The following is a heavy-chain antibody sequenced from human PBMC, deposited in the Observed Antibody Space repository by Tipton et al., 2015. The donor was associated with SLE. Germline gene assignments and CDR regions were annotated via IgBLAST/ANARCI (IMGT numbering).Heavy chain of an antibody. CDR2: IWYDGSNK. D-gene: IGHD3-16*01. Sequence: RSLRLSCAASGFTFSSYGMHWVRQAPGKGLEWVAVIWYDGSNKYYADSVKGRFTISRDNAKNTLYLQMNSLRAEDTAVYYCARGDYYYYYGMDVWGQGTTVTVSS. V-gene: IGHV3-33*03. CDR1: GFTFSSYG. CDR3: ARGDYYYYYGMDV. J-gene: IGHJ6*02.